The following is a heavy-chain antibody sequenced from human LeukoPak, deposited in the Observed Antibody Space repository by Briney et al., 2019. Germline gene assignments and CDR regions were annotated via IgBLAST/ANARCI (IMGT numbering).Heavy chain of an antibody. CDR1: NDSISSYY. D-gene: IGHD3-10*01. CDR2: IYTSGSI. V-gene: IGHV4-4*07. CDR3: ARGSTMVRGPYGWFDP. J-gene: IGHJ5*02. Sequence: SETLSLTCTVSNDSISSYYWSWIRQPAGKGLEWIGRIYTSGSINYNPSLKSRVTVSVDTSKKQFTLKLSSVTAADTAVYYCARGSTMVRGPYGWFDPWGQRALVTVSS.